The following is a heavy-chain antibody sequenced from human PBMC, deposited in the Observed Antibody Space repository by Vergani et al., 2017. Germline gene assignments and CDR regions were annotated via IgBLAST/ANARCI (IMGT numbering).Heavy chain of an antibody. CDR2: INHSGST. Sequence: QVQLQESGPGLVKPSETLSLTCTVSGGSISSYYWSWIRQPPGKGLEWIGEINHSGSTNYNPSLKSRVTISVDTSKNQFSLKLSSVTAADTAVYYCARVFGYSDYWGQGTLVTVSS. CDR1: GGSISSYY. CDR3: ARVFGYSDY. V-gene: IGHV4-34*01. D-gene: IGHD5-18*01. J-gene: IGHJ4*02.